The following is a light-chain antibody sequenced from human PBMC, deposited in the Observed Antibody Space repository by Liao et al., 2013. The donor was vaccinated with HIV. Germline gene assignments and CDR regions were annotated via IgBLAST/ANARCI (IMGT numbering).Light chain of an antibody. Sequence: SYELTQPLSVSVALGQTARITCGGNNIGSKNVHWYQQKPGQAPVLVIYRDNKRPSGIPERFSGSNSGNTATLTVSRAQAGDEADYYCQVWDSSTGVFGGGTKLTVL. CDR1: NIGSKN. CDR2: RDN. V-gene: IGLV3-9*01. J-gene: IGLJ3*02. CDR3: QVWDSSTGV.